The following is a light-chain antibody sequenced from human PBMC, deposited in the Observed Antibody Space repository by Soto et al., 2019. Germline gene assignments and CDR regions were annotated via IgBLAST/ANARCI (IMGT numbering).Light chain of an antibody. Sequence: QSVLTQPASVSGSPGQSITISCTGTSSDVGNYDFVSWYQQHPGKAHKLMIYDVSSRPSGVSNRFSGSKSDNTASLTISGLQAEDEADYYCKSYTTSDTYVFGTGTKVTVL. CDR2: DVS. CDR3: KSYTTSDTYV. V-gene: IGLV2-14*01. CDR1: SSDVGNYDF. J-gene: IGLJ1*01.